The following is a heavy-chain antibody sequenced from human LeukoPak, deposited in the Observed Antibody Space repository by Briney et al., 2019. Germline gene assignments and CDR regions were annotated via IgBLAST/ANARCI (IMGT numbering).Heavy chain of an antibody. CDR2: IFYRGSFSYGGTT. V-gene: IGHV4-59*05. J-gene: IGHJ4*02. CDR1: GVSISCYY. Sequence: PSETLSLSCSVSGVSISCYYWIWIRQVPGRAPEYIGSIFYRGSFSYGGTTFYNPSLQSRVSISVDTSKNTFSLRLTSVTAADTAVYFCARQISGHKDCWGQGTLVTVSS. CDR3: ARQISGHKDC. D-gene: IGHD3-10*01.